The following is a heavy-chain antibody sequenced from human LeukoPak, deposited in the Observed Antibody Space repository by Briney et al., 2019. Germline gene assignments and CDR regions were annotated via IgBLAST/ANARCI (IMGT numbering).Heavy chain of an antibody. CDR1: GGSFSGYY. CDR2: IYHSGST. Sequence: PSETLSLTCAVYGGSFSGYYWSWIRQPPGKGLEWIGYIYHSGSTYYNPSLKSRVTISVDRSKNQFSLKLSSVTAADTAVYYCARGRAYYYDSSAFDIWGQGTMVTVSS. CDR3: ARGRAYYYDSSAFDI. D-gene: IGHD3-22*01. V-gene: IGHV4-34*01. J-gene: IGHJ3*02.